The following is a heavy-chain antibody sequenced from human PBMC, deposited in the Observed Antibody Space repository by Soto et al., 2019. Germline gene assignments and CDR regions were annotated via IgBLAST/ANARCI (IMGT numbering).Heavy chain of an antibody. J-gene: IGHJ4*02. CDR3: ARDSTSRSRFGY. Sequence: GGSLRLSCVASGFTFSTSYIGWVRQAPWKGLECVCIIYTGDTTYYANSVKARFTTSRDNSKNTIYLQMNSVRAEDTAVYYCARDSTSRSRFGYWGQGTHVTVSS. V-gene: IGHV3-53*01. CDR1: GFTFSTSY. D-gene: IGHD2-2*01. CDR2: IYTGDTT.